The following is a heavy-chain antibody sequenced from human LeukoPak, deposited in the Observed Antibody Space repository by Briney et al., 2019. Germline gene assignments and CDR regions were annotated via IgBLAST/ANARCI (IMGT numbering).Heavy chain of an antibody. J-gene: IGHJ6*03. CDR3: ARRAAPPYYYYYYYMDV. D-gene: IGHD6-13*01. CDR1: GFSFDDYG. Sequence: PGGSLRLSCAISGFSFDDYGMSWVRQPPGKGLEWIGEINHSGSTNYNPSLKSRVTISVDTSKNQFSLKLSSVTAADTAVYYCARRAAPPYYYYYYYMDVWGKGTTVTVSS. V-gene: IGHV4-34*01. CDR2: INHSGST.